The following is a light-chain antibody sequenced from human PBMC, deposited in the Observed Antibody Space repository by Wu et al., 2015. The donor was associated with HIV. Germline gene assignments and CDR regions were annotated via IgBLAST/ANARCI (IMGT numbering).Light chain of an antibody. CDR2: SAS. J-gene: IGKJ4*01. Sequence: AIRMTQSPSSLSASTGDRITLTCRASQNIKNNLAWYQKKPGKAPELLIYSASTLQSGVTSRFSGSGSGTDFTLTISCLQSEDFATYYCQQYDTYPLTFGGGTKVE. V-gene: IGKV1-8*01. CDR3: QQYDTYPLT. CDR1: QNIKNN.